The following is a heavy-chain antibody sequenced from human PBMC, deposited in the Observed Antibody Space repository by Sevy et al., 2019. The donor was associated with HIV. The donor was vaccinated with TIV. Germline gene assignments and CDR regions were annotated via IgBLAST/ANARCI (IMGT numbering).Heavy chain of an antibody. Sequence: GGSLRLTCTASGFRFSDYGMHWVRLAPGKGLEWVTLLRYDGSNKDYADSVKGRFTISRDNSKNTLYLQMNSLRAEDTAVYYCAKDYARRYSSSSGDFDYWGQGTLVTVSS. V-gene: IGHV3-30*02. CDR2: LRYDGSNK. D-gene: IGHD6-6*01. J-gene: IGHJ4*02. CDR1: GFRFSDYG. CDR3: AKDYARRYSSSSGDFDY.